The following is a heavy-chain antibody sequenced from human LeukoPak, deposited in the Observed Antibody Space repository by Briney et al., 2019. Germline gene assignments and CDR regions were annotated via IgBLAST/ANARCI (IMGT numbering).Heavy chain of an antibody. CDR1: GGTFSSYA. Sequence: GSSVKVSCKASGGTFSSYAISWVRQAPGQGLEWMGGIIPIFGTANYAQKFQGRVTITADKSTSTAYMELSSLRSEDTAVYYCARQGRYYGSGTYYYFDYWGQGTLVTVSS. CDR3: ARQGRYYGSGTYYYFDY. J-gene: IGHJ4*02. CDR2: IIPIFGTA. V-gene: IGHV1-69*06. D-gene: IGHD3-10*01.